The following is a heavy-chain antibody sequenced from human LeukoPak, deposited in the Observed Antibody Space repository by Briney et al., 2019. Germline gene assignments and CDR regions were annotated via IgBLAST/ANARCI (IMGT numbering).Heavy chain of an antibody. CDR3: ARLSSSHLVDY. CDR2: IYYSGST. D-gene: IGHD6-6*01. CDR1: GGSISSGGYY. V-gene: IGHV4-31*03. J-gene: IGHJ4*02. Sequence: PSETLSLTCTVSGGSISSGGYYWSWIRQHPGKGLEWIGYIYYSGSTYYNPSLKSRVTISVDTSKNQFSLKLSSVTAADTAVYYCARLSSSHLVDYWGQGTLVTVSS.